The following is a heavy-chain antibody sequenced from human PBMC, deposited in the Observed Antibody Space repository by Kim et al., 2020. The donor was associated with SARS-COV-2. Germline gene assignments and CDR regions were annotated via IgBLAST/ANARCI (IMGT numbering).Heavy chain of an antibody. CDR1: GFTFSVSA. CDR3: TRAPSSSTAHWYFDL. J-gene: IGHJ2*01. V-gene: IGHV3-73*01. Sequence: GGSLRLSCAASGFTFSVSAMHWVRQASGKGLEWVGRIRSKGNSYATTYGASVKGRFTISRDDSKNTAYLQMDSLKTEDTAVYYCTRAPSSSTAHWYFDLWGRGTLITVSS. CDR2: IRSKGNSYAT. D-gene: IGHD4-17*01.